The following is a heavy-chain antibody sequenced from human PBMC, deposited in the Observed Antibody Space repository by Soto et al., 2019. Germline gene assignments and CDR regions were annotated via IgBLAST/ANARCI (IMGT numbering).Heavy chain of an antibody. CDR1: GGTFSRYS. Sequence: QVQLVQSGAEVKNPGSSVKVSCKISGGTFSRYSISWVRQSPGQGLERMGGIVPIFGTRNYAQKFQDRDTITTDESATTDHMELSNLRSEDTAVYYCARPYEGGYSSNHHYYYALDVWGQGTAVTVSS. V-gene: IGHV1-69*01. J-gene: IGHJ6*02. CDR2: IVPIFGTR. CDR3: ARPYEGGYSSNHHYYYALDV. D-gene: IGHD3-22*01.